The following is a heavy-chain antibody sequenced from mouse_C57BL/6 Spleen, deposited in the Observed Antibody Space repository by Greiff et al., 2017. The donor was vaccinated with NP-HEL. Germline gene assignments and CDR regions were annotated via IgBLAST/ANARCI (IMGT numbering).Heavy chain of an antibody. CDR3: ARPNYYGSSGYAMDY. Sequence: QVQLQQSGAELVMPGASVKLSCKASGYTFTSYWMHWVKQRPGQGLEWIGEIDPSDSYTNYNQKFKGKSTLTVDKSSSTAYMQLSSLTSEDSAVYYCARPNYYGSSGYAMDYWGQGTSVTVSS. CDR2: IDPSDSYT. V-gene: IGHV1-69*01. D-gene: IGHD1-1*01. CDR1: GYTFTSYW. J-gene: IGHJ4*01.